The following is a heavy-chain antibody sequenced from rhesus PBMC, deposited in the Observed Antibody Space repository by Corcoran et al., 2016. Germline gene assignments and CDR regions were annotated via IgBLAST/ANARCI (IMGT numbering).Heavy chain of an antibody. Sequence: EVQLVESGGGLAKPGGSLRLSCAASGFTFSAYYMTWVRQAAGKGLEWVSRISNGGGSTWYADSVKGRFTISRENAKNTLYLQMDSLRAEDTAVYYCARLWYDSGYHSLDVWGRGVLVTVSS. D-gene: IGHD3-28*01. V-gene: IGHV3-59*01. J-gene: IGHJ5-2*02. CDR2: ISNGGGST. CDR1: GFTFSAYY. CDR3: ARLWYDSGYHSLDV.